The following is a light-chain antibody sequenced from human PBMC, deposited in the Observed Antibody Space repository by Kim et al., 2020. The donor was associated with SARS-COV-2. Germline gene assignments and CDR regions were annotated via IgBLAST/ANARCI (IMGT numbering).Light chain of an antibody. CDR2: EDT. Sequence: SVSPGQPASISCSGDKLGDKYVCWYQQKPGQSPVLLIYEDTKRPSGIPVRFSGSYSGNTATLTISGTQAMDEADYYCQAWDSNTWVFGGGTQLTVL. V-gene: IGLV3-1*01. CDR1: KLGDKY. J-gene: IGLJ3*02. CDR3: QAWDSNTWV.